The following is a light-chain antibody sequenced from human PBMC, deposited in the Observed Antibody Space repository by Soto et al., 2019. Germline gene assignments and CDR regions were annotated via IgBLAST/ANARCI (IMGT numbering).Light chain of an antibody. V-gene: IGLV4-69*01. CDR1: SGHSSYA. Sequence: QLVLTQSPSASASLGASVKLTCTLSSGHSSYAIAWHQQQPEKGPRYLMKLISDGSHSKGDGIPDRFSGSSSGAERYLTISSLQSEDEADYYCQTWGTGTWVFGGGTKVTVL. CDR2: LISDGSH. J-gene: IGLJ3*02. CDR3: QTWGTGTWV.